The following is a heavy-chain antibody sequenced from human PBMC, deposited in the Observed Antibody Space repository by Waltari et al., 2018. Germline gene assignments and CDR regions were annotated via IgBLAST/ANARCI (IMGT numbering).Heavy chain of an antibody. V-gene: IGHV1-18*01. Sequence: QVQLVQSGTEVQKPGASVKVSCETSGYTFIYYGISWVRQAPGQGLEWMGWISGYNGNTHYAQKFQDRVTMTTDTSTATAYMELKSLRSDDTAVYYCARGGDFEWSAYYFDYWGQGTLVTVSS. CDR2: ISGYNGNT. J-gene: IGHJ4*02. CDR1: GYTFIYYG. D-gene: IGHD3-9*01. CDR3: ARGGDFEWSAYYFDY.